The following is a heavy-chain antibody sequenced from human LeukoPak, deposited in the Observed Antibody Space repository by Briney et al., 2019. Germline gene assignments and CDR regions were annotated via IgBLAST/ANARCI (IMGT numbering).Heavy chain of an antibody. Sequence: GGSLRLSCAASGFNFGVYGMHWVRPAPGKGLEWVGVIGHDGKYLKYVDSVRGRFTMSRDNSTNTLDLQMNGLRLEDTALYYCARDFGVGRYFDHCGQGTLVTVSS. D-gene: IGHD3-10*01. CDR2: IGHDGKYL. V-gene: IGHV3-33*01. CDR1: GFNFGVYG. J-gene: IGHJ4*02. CDR3: ARDFGVGRYFDH.